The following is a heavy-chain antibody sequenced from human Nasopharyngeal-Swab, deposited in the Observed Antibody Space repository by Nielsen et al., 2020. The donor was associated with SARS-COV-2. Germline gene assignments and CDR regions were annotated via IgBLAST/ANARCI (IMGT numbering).Heavy chain of an antibody. CDR3: ARGPPWSGYHLYYFDY. V-gene: IGHV3-66*01. D-gene: IGHD3-3*01. CDR1: GFTFSNYA. Sequence: GESLKISCAASGFTFSNYAMSWVRQAPGKGLEWVSVIFSGGNTYYADSVKGRFSISRDSSQNTLYLQMNSLRPDDTAVFYCARGPPWSGYHLYYFDYWGQGTLVTVSS. J-gene: IGHJ4*02. CDR2: IFSGGNT.